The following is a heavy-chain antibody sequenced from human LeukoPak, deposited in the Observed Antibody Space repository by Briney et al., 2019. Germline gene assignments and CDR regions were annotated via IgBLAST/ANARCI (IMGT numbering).Heavy chain of an antibody. CDR1: GGSISSYY. V-gene: IGHV4-59*12. Sequence: SETLSLTCTVSGGSISSYYWSWIRQPPGKGLEWIGYIYYSGSTNYNPSLKSRVTISVDTSKDQFSLKLSSVTPEDTAVYYCARDAGSGWSSFDYWGQGTLVTVSS. CDR2: IYYSGST. CDR3: ARDAGSGWSSFDY. J-gene: IGHJ4*02. D-gene: IGHD6-19*01.